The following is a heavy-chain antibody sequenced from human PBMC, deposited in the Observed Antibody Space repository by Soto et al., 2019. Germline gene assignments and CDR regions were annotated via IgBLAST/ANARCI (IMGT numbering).Heavy chain of an antibody. J-gene: IGHJ5*02. CDR1: GGSFSGYY. CDR3: ARGRVTMGRGVIGIYNWFDP. CDR2: INHSRST. Sequence: QVQLQQWGAGLLKPSETLSLTCAVYGGSFSGYYWSWIRQPPGKGLAWIGEINHSRSTNYNPSLRSRVPISVATSKNQFSRNLGSGTAADTAVYYCARGRVTMGRGVIGIYNWFDPWGQGTLVTVSS. D-gene: IGHD3-10*01. V-gene: IGHV4-34*01.